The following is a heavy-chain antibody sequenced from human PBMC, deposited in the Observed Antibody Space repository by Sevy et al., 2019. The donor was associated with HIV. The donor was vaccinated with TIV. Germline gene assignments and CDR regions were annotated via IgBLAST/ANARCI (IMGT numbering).Heavy chain of an antibody. V-gene: IGHV3-30*02. CDR1: GFSYSSYG. J-gene: IGHJ4*02. D-gene: IGHD2-21*01. Sequence: GGSLRLSCAASGFSYSSYGMHWVRQAPGKGLEWVAYIQYDGSNKDYADSVKGRFTISRDNSKNTLDLQMNSLRVEDTAVYYCVKEGGGEGGDHWGLGTLVTVSS. CDR3: VKEGGGEGGDH. CDR2: IQYDGSNK.